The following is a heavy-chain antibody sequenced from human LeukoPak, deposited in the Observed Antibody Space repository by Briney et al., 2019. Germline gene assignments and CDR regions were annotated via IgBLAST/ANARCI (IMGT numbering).Heavy chain of an antibody. J-gene: IGHJ6*03. D-gene: IGHD4-17*01. CDR2: ISGSGGTT. Sequence: GGSLRLSCAASGFTFSSYAVSWVRQAPGKGLEWVSAISGSGGTTYYADSVKGRFTISRDNSKTTLYLQMNSLGAEDTAIYYCAKNYGDYWTYYYYYMDVWGRGTTVTVSS. CDR1: GFTFSSYA. CDR3: AKNYGDYWTYYYYYMDV. V-gene: IGHV3-23*01.